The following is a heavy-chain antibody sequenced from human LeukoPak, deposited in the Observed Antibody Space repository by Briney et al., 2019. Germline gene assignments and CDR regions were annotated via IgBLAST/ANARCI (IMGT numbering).Heavy chain of an antibody. CDR2: ISSSGSTI. J-gene: IGHJ5*02. CDR1: GFTFSSYE. Sequence: PGGSLRLSCAASGFTFSSYEMNWVRQAPGKGLEGVSYISSSGSTIYYADPVKGRFTISRDNAKNSLYLQMNSLRAEDTAVYYCAREVNWFDPWGQGTLVTVSS. V-gene: IGHV3-48*03. CDR3: AREVNWFDP.